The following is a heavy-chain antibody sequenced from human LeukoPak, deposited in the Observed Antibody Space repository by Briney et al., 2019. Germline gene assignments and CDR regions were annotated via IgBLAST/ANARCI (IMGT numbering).Heavy chain of an antibody. D-gene: IGHD1-14*01. V-gene: IGHV3-48*02. CDR2: ISSDSGSI. J-gene: IGHJ5*02. CDR3: ARAAQPGFDP. Sequence: PGGSLRLSCGASGLTFSTYSMNWVRQAPGKGVEGVSYISSDSGSIYYADSVKGRFTIYRDNAKKSLYMQMNRLRDEDTAVYYCARAAQPGFDPCGQGTLVTVSS. CDR1: GLTFSTYS.